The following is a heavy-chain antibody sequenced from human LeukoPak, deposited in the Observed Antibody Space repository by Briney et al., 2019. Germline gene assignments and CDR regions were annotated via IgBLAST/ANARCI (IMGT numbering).Heavy chain of an antibody. D-gene: IGHD6-6*01. J-gene: IGHJ4*02. CDR1: GFTFNNYV. V-gene: IGHV3-23*01. Sequence: PGGSLRLSCAASGFTFNNYVMTWVRQAPRRGLEWVSSITGSGIDTYYAGSVQGRFTISRGNSKNTLYLQMNSLRAEDTAVYYCARDKYSSSSYYFDYWGQGTLVTVSS. CDR3: ARDKYSSSSYYFDY. CDR2: ITGSGIDT.